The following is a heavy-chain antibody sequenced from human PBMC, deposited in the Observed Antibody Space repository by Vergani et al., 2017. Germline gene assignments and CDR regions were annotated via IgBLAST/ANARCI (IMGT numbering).Heavy chain of an antibody. J-gene: IGHJ4*02. CDR1: GFTFSSYA. Sequence: QVQLVESGGGVVQPGRSLRLSCAASGFTFSSYAMHWVRQAPGKGLEWVAVISYDGSNKYYADSVKGRFTISRDNAKNSLYLQMNSLRAEDTAVYYCASRSXAGYWGQGTLVTVSS. V-gene: IGHV3-30-3*01. CDR2: ISYDGSNK. CDR3: ASRSXAGY.